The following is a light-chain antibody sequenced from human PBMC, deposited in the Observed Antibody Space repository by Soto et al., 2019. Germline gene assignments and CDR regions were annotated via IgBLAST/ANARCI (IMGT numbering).Light chain of an antibody. V-gene: IGKV3-20*01. CDR3: QQYGRPPKT. Sequence: VLSQSPGRLSLSPGERATLSCRASQSVPSTYFAWYQQKSGQPPRLLISGTSNRATGIPDRFSGSGSGTDFTLTISRLEPEDFAVYFCQQYGRPPKTFGLGTKVDIK. CDR2: GTS. CDR1: QSVPSTY. J-gene: IGKJ1*01.